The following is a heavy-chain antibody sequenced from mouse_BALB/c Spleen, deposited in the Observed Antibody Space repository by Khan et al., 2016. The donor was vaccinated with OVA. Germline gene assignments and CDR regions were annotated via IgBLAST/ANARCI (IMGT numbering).Heavy chain of an antibody. CDR2: IDPENGHT. Sequence: EVQLQESGAELVRPGALVKLSCKASGFNIRDYYLHWVKQRPDQGLELIGWIDPENGHTIYDPKFQGKASITTDTSSNTAYLQLSSLTSEDTAVYYCARRGYGNYGFAYWGQGTLVTVSA. J-gene: IGHJ3*01. CDR1: GFNIRDYY. V-gene: IGHV14-1*02. D-gene: IGHD2-1*01. CDR3: ARRGYGNYGFAY.